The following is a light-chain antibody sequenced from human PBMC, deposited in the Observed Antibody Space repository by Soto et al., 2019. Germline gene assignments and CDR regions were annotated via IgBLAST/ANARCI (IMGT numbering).Light chain of an antibody. CDR1: QSVDSRF. Sequence: EIVLTQSPGSLSLSPGERATLSCRASQSVDSRFFAWYQQRPGQAPRLLIYGASRRATGIPERFTGSGSGTDFTLTISGLEPDDVAVYYCQQYASSLTFGLGTKVEIK. CDR3: QQYASSLT. CDR2: GAS. V-gene: IGKV3-20*01. J-gene: IGKJ1*01.